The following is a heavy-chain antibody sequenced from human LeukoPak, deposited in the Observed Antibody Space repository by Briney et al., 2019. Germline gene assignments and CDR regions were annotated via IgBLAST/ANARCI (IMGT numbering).Heavy chain of an antibody. CDR3: ARHSSSWSPDPDY. Sequence: PSETLSLTCTVSGGSISSSSYYWGWIRQPPGKGLEGIGTIYYSGGTYYIPSLKSRLTISLDTSKNQFSLQLSSVTAADTAMYYCARHSSSWSPDPDYWGQGTLVTVSS. D-gene: IGHD6-13*01. J-gene: IGHJ4*02. V-gene: IGHV4-39*01. CDR1: GGSISSSSYY. CDR2: IYYSGGT.